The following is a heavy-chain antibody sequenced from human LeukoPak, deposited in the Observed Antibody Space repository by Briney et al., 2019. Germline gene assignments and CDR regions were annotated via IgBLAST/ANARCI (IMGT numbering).Heavy chain of an antibody. Sequence: SETLSLTCTVSGGSISSYYWSWIRQPPGNGLEWIGYIYYSGSTNYNPSLKSRVTISVDTSKNQLSLKLSSVTAADTAVYYCARRALIRGEPTYNGFDPWGQGTLVTVSS. D-gene: IGHD1-14*01. CDR3: ARRALIRGEPTYNGFDP. V-gene: IGHV4-59*08. CDR1: GGSISSYY. J-gene: IGHJ5*02. CDR2: IYYSGST.